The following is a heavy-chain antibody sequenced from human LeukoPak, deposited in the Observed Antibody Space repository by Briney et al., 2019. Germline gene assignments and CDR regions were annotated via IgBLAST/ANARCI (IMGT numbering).Heavy chain of an antibody. V-gene: IGHV3-74*01. J-gene: IGHJ4*02. D-gene: IGHD4-17*01. CDR2: INGDGSRT. Sequence: GGSLRRSCAAAGCAFSSSWVHWVRQAPWKRLVWVSRINGDGSRTDYADSVKGRFTISRDNAKNTLFLQMNSLRAEDTAVYYCARDGPTATPLDYWGQGTLVTVSS. CDR3: ARDGPTATPLDY. CDR1: GCAFSSSW.